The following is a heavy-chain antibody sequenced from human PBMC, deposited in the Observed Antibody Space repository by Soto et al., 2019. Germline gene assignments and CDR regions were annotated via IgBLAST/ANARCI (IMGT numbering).Heavy chain of an antibody. CDR1: GGSFSGHY. D-gene: IGHD5-12*01. J-gene: IGHJ4*02. CDR3: ARAEDGYNWHDY. Sequence: QVQLQQWGAGLLKPSETLSLTCAVYGGSFSGHYWSWIRQSPGKGLEWIGEVNHSGSTNYNPSLKSRITISADTSKNQFSLKLSSVTAADTAVYYCARAEDGYNWHDYWGQGTLVTVSS. CDR2: VNHSGST. V-gene: IGHV4-34*01.